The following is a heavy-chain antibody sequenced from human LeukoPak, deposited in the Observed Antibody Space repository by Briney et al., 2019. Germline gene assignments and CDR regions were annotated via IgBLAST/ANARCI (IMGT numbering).Heavy chain of an antibody. CDR2: ISGSGGST. J-gene: IGHJ6*02. CDR1: GFTFSSYA. CDR3: AKDRAYYYGMDV. V-gene: IGHV3-23*01. Sequence: GGSLRLSCAASGFTFSSYAMTWVRQAPGKGLEWVSAISGSGGSTYYADSVKGRFTISRDNSKNTPYLQMNSLRAEDTAVYYCAKDRAYYYGMDVWGQGTTVTVSS.